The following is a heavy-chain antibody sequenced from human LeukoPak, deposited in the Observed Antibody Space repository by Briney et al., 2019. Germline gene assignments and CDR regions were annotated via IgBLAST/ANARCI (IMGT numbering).Heavy chain of an antibody. V-gene: IGHV3-21*01. J-gene: IGHJ6*02. CDR2: ISSSSSYI. Sequence: PGGSLRLSCADSGFTFSSYSMKWVRQAPGKGLEWVSSISSSSSYIYYADSVKGRFTISRDNAKNSLYLQMNSLRAEDTAVYYCAALQYQLLSYGMDVWGQGTTVTVSS. CDR3: AALQYQLLSYGMDV. CDR1: GFTFSSYS. D-gene: IGHD2-2*01.